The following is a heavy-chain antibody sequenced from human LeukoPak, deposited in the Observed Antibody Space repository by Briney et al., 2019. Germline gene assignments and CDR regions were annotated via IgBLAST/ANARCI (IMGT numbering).Heavy chain of an antibody. Sequence: GALVKVSCKVSGYTLTELSMHWVRQAPGKGLEWMGGFDPEDGETIYAQKFQGRVTMTEDTSTDTAYMELSSLRSEDTAVYYCATSWRGCSSTSCLFDYWGQGTLVTVSS. CDR3: ATSWRGCSSTSCLFDY. J-gene: IGHJ4*02. CDR1: GYTLTELS. V-gene: IGHV1-24*01. D-gene: IGHD2-2*01. CDR2: FDPEDGET.